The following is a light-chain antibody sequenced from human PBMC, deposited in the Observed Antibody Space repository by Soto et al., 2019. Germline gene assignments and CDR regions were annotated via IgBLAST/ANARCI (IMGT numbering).Light chain of an antibody. CDR2: DAS. CDR3: QQRSNWPIT. J-gene: IGKJ5*01. CDR1: QGIGST. V-gene: IGKV3D-11*01. Sequence: EIVTTQSPATLSVSPGERATLSCRASQGIGSTLAWYQQKPGQAPRLLIFDASNRATGIPARFSGSGSGTDFTLTISSLEPEDFAVYYCQQRSNWPITFGQGTRLEI.